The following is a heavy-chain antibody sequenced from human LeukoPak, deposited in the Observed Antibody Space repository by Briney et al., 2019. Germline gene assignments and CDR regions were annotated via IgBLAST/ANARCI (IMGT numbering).Heavy chain of an antibody. Sequence: GGSLRLSCAASGFTFSSYAMSWVRQAPGQGLNWVSLISDSVGGTYYADSVKGRFTISRDNSKNTLYLQMNSLRAEDTAVYYCAKGGSSGWYHLDFWGQGTLVTVSS. D-gene: IGHD6-19*01. CDR3: AKGGSSGWYHLDF. CDR1: GFTFSSYA. V-gene: IGHV3-23*01. CDR2: ISDSVGGT. J-gene: IGHJ4*02.